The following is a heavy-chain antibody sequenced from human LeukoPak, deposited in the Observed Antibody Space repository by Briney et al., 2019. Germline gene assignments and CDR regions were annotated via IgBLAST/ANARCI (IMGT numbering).Heavy chain of an antibody. V-gene: IGHV1-46*03. D-gene: IGHD3-10*01. CDR2: INPSGGST. CDR3: ARDDIDYGSGSYMDY. J-gene: IGHJ4*02. CDR1: GYTFTSYY. Sequence: ASVKVSCKASGYTFTSYYMHWVRQAPGQGLEWMGIINPSGGSTSYAQTFQGRVTMTRDTSTSTVYMELSSLRSEDTAVYYCARDDIDYGSGSYMDYWGQGTLVTVSS.